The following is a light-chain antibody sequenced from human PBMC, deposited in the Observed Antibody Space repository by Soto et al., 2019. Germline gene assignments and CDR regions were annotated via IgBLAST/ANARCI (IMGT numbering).Light chain of an antibody. CDR2: DAS. Sequence: DIQMTQSPSTLSASVGDRVTITCRASQSISSWLAWYQQKPGKAPKLLIYDASSLESGVPSRFSGSGSGTEFTLTISSLQPDDFATYYCQQYNSYSQTFGQGIKVDIK. CDR1: QSISSW. V-gene: IGKV1-5*01. J-gene: IGKJ1*01. CDR3: QQYNSYSQT.